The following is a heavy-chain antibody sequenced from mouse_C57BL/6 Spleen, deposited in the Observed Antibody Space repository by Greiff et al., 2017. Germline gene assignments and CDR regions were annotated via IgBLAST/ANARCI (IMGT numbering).Heavy chain of an antibody. D-gene: IGHD2-4*01. Sequence: EVHLVESGGGLVQPKGSLKLSCAASGFSFNTYAMNWVRQAPGKGLEWVARIRSKSNNYATYYADSVKDRFTISRDDSESMLYLQMNNLKTEDTATYYCVSPDYDYEGWFAYWGQGTLVTVSA. J-gene: IGHJ3*01. CDR1: GFSFNTYA. V-gene: IGHV10-1*01. CDR2: IRSKSNNYAT. CDR3: VSPDYDYEGWFAY.